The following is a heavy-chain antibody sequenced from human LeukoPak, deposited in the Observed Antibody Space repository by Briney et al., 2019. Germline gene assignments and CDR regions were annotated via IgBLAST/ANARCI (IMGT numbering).Heavy chain of an antibody. J-gene: IGHJ4*02. D-gene: IGHD2-2*01. CDR3: ARYCSSTSCYGN. V-gene: IGHV4-39*01. CDR2: IYYSGST. CDR1: GGSISSSNYY. Sequence: PSETLSLTCIVSGGSISSSNYYWGWIRQPPGKGLEWIGSIYYSGSTCYNPSLKSRLTIAVDTSKNQFSLKLSSVTAADTAVYYCARYCSSTSCYGNWGQGTLVTVSS.